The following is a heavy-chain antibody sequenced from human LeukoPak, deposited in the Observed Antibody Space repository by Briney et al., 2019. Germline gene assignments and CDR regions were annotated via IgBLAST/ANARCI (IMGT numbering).Heavy chain of an antibody. J-gene: IGHJ5*02. CDR2: INPSSGST. D-gene: IGHD2-15*01. V-gene: IGHV1-46*01. CDR1: GYTFTSYH. CDR3: ARDPCSGGSCYIWFDP. Sequence: ASVKVSCKASGYTFTSYHMHWVRQAPGQGLEWMGIINPSSGSTSYAQKFQGRVTMTRDTSTSTVYMELSSLRSEDTAVYYCARDPCSGGSCYIWFDPWGQGTLVTVSS.